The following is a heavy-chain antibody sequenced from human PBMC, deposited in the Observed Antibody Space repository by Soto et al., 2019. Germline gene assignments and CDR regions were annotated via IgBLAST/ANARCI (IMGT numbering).Heavy chain of an antibody. D-gene: IGHD3-3*01. CDR1: GFTFSRYS. CDR2: ISGSSSYI. V-gene: IGHV3-21*01. CDR3: ARDFGNYDVWSGYYDY. J-gene: IGHJ4*02. Sequence: EVQLVESGGGLVKPGGSLRLSCAASGFTFSRYSMNWVRQAPGKGLEWVSSISGSSSYIYYADSVKGRFTISRDNAPTSLYLQMNSLKAENTAVYSCARDFGNYDVWSGYYDYWGQGTLVTVSS.